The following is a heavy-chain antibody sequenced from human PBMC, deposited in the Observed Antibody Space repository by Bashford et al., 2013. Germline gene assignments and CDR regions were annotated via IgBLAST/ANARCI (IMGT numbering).Heavy chain of an antibody. V-gene: IGHV1-69*01. Sequence: IVWVRQAPGQGLEWMGGIIPIFGTTTYAQKFEGRVTITADESTSTAYMDLTSLRSEDTAVYYCARVSSGLYNWLDPWGQGTLVTVSS. J-gene: IGHJ5*02. CDR2: IIPIFGTT. D-gene: IGHD3-22*01. CDR3: ARVSSGLYNWLDP.